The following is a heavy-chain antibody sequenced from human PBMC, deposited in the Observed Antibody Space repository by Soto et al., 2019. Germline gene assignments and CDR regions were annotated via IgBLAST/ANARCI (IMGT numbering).Heavy chain of an antibody. CDR1: GSTFSSYT. J-gene: IGHJ6*02. Sequence: QVQLVQSGAEVKKPGSSVKVSCKASGSTFSSYTISWVRQAPGQGLEWMGRIIPILGIANYAQKFQGRVTITADKSTSTAYMELSSLRSEDTAVYYCDCAGGTQDGMDVWGQGTTVTVSS. CDR2: IIPILGIA. V-gene: IGHV1-69*02. D-gene: IGHD3-10*02. CDR3: DCAGGTQDGMDV.